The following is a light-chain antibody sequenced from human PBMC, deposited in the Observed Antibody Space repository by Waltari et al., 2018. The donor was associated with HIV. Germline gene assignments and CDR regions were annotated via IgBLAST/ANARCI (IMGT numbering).Light chain of an antibody. J-gene: IGLJ3*02. CDR2: DDG. V-gene: IGLV3-21*02. CDR1: NIGVRD. CDR3: QVWGATNDWV. Sequence: YVLTQPPSVSVAPNQTATVACIGENIGVRDVHWYRQRSGQAPEVVIHDDGARAPGIPGRITGSNSGDMATLTIASVEAGDEAVYYCQVWGATNDWVFGGGTKVTVL.